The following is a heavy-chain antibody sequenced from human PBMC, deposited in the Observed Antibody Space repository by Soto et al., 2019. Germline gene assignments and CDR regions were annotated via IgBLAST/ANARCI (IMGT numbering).Heavy chain of an antibody. J-gene: IGHJ4*02. V-gene: IGHV4-28*01. CDR2: IYYSGTN. Sequence: QVQLQESGPGLVKPSDTLSLTCAVSGYSISSSNWWGWILQPPGKGLEWIGYIYYSGTNYYNPSLKRRVTMSVDTSKNQFSLKLTSVTAVDTAVYYCARREIQGPIDYWGQGTLVTVSS. CDR3: ARREIQGPIDY. CDR1: GYSISSSNW. D-gene: IGHD1-26*01.